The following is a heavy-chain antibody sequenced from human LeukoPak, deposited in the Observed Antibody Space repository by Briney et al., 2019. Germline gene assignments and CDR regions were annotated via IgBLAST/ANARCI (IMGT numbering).Heavy chain of an antibody. CDR1: GYTFTSYG. D-gene: IGHD3-3*01. Sequence: ASVKVSCKASGYTFTSYGISWVRQAPGQGLEWMGWISAYNGNTNYAQKLQGRVTMTTDTSTSTAYMELRSLRSDDTAVYYCARERYYDLLSCTSSFDYWGQGTLVTVSS. J-gene: IGHJ4*02. CDR3: ARERYYDLLSCTSSFDY. CDR2: ISAYNGNT. V-gene: IGHV1-18*01.